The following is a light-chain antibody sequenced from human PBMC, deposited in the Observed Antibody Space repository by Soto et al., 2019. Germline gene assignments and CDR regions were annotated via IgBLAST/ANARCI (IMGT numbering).Light chain of an antibody. CDR3: QQYGSSPYT. Sequence: EIGLTQSPGTLSLSPGERATLSCRASQSVSSSYLAWHQQKPGQAPRLLIYDASSRATGIPDRFSGSGSGTDFTLTISRLEPEDFAVYSCQQYGSSPYTFGQGTKLEIK. J-gene: IGKJ2*01. CDR1: QSVSSSY. V-gene: IGKV3-20*01. CDR2: DAS.